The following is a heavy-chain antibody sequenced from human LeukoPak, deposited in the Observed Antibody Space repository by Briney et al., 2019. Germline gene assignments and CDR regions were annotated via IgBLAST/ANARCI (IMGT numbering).Heavy chain of an antibody. CDR2: IYYSGST. Sequence: SSETLSLTCTVSGGSISSYYWSWIRQPPGKGLEWIGYIYYSGSTNYNPSLRSRVTISVDTSKNQLSLKLSSVTAADTAVYYCARHSPVLRYFDWFDYWGQGTLVTVSS. D-gene: IGHD3-9*01. CDR3: ARHSPVLRYFDWFDY. V-gene: IGHV4-59*08. CDR1: GGSISSYY. J-gene: IGHJ4*02.